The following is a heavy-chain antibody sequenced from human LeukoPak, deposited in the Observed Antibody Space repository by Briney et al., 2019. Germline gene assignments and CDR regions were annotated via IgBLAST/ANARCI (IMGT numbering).Heavy chain of an antibody. CDR3: ARAAMTTVPHFDY. CDR1: GFTFSDHY. J-gene: IGHJ4*02. CDR2: TRNKTNSYTT. Sequence: GGSLRLSCAASGFTFSDHYMDWVRQAPGKGLEWVGRTRNKTNSYTTECAASVKGRFTISRDDSKNSLYLQMNSLKTEDTAVYLCARAAMTTVPHFDYWGQGTMVADSS. V-gene: IGHV3-72*01. D-gene: IGHD4-17*01.